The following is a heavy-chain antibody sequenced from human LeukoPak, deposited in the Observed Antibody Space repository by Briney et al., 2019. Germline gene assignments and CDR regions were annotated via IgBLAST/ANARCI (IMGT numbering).Heavy chain of an antibody. CDR3: TRASRIVSFGEPTRFDY. J-gene: IGHJ4*02. V-gene: IGHV3-49*04. D-gene: IGHD3-10*01. CDR2: IRSRAYGGTT. Sequence: GGSLRLSCAASGFTFSSYSMSWVRQAPGKGLQWVGFIRSRAYGGTTDYAASVKGRFTISRDDSKSIAYLQMNSLKTEDTAVYYCTRASRIVSFGEPTRFDYWGQGTLVTVSS. CDR1: GFTFSSYS.